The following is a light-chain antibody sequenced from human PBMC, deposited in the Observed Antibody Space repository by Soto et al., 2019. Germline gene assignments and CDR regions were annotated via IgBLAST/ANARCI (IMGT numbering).Light chain of an antibody. CDR3: QESLTTPLT. J-gene: IGKJ4*01. Sequence: DIQMTQSPSSLSASVGDRVTITCRASQRITIYLNWYQQKPGKAPKLLIYAASSLQSGVPSRFSGSGSGTDFTLTISSLPTEDLATYYCQESLTTPLTFGGGTKVEIK. V-gene: IGKV1-39*01. CDR1: QRITIY. CDR2: AAS.